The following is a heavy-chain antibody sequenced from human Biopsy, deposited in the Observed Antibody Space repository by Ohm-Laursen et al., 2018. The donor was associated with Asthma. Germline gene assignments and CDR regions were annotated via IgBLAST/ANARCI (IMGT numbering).Heavy chain of an antibody. J-gene: IGHJ4*02. D-gene: IGHD5-12*01. V-gene: IGHV4-61*01. CDR2: ISYSGST. Sequence: SDTLSLTCTVSGGSVSSGSYYWSWIRQPPGKGLAWVSYISYSGSTDYNPSLKSRLTISMDTSKNQFSLKLSSVAAADTAVYYCARAPGPRTVGNDYGIPRHYFFDSWGQGTLVTVSS. CDR3: ARAPGPRTVGNDYGIPRHYFFDS. CDR1: GGSVSSGSYY.